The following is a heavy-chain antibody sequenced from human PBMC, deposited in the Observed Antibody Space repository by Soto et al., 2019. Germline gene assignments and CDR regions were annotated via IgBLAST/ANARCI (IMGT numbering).Heavy chain of an antibody. J-gene: IGHJ4*02. CDR1: GFTFSDHY. V-gene: IGHV3-72*01. CDR3: ARYSGSYSRGLDY. D-gene: IGHD1-26*01. CDR2: IRNKANSYNT. Sequence: EVQLVESGGGLVQPGGSLRLSCAASGFTFSDHYMEWVRQAPGKGLEWVGRIRNKANSYNTEYAASVKGRFTISRDESRYSLYLKMNSIKTEDTAMFYCARYSGSYSRGLDYWGQGTPVIVSS.